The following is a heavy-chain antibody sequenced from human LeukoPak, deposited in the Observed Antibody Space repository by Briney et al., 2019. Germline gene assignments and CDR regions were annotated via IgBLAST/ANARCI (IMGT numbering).Heavy chain of an antibody. D-gene: IGHD3-22*01. V-gene: IGHV4-4*07. J-gene: IGHJ4*02. CDR3: ARGRDYDYSGYYFDY. CDR2: VYTSGNT. Sequence: SETLSLTCTVSGGSISRFYWSWIRQPAGKGLEWIGRVYTSGNTNYNPSLKSRVTMSVGMSKNQFSLKLSSVTAADTALYYCARGRDYDYSGYYFDYWGQGTLVTVSS. CDR1: GGSISRFY.